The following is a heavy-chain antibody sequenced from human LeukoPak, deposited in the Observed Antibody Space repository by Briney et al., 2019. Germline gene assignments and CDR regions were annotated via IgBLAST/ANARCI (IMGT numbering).Heavy chain of an antibody. J-gene: IGHJ1*01. V-gene: IGHV1-69*05. CDR1: GGTFSSYA. Sequence: ASVKVSCKASGGTFSSYAISWVRQAPGQGLEWMGGIIPIFGTANYAQKFQGRVTITTDESTSTAYMELSSLRSEDTAAYYCAREDTVTTGYFQHWGQGTLVTVSS. D-gene: IGHD4-17*01. CDR2: IIPIFGTA. CDR3: AREDTVTTGYFQH.